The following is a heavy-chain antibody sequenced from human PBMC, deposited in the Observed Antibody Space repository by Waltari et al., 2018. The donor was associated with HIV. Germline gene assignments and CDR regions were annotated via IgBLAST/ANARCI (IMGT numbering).Heavy chain of an antibody. CDR3: ARVDYCSSTSCYTPGANWFDP. J-gene: IGHJ5*02. Sequence: QVQLVQSGAEVKKPGASVKVSCKASGYTFTSYGISWVRQAPGQGLEWMGWISAYNGNTNQAQKLQGRVTMTTDTSTSTAYMELRGLRSDDTAVYYCARVDYCSSTSCYTPGANWFDPWGQGTLVTVSS. CDR1: GYTFTSYG. D-gene: IGHD2-2*02. V-gene: IGHV1-18*01. CDR2: ISAYNGNT.